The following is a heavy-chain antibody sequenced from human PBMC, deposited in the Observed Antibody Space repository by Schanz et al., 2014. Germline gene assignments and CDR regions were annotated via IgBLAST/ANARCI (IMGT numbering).Heavy chain of an antibody. D-gene: IGHD6-19*01. V-gene: IGHV3-23*04. CDR1: GFSFSIFA. J-gene: IGHJ4*02. CDR2: ISGSGGDT. CDR3: AKDLISGWSGFDY. Sequence: EVRLVESGGGLVQPGGSLRLSCAASGFSFSIFAMTWVRQAPGQGLEWVSTISGSGGDTYPADSVKGRFTISRDNSKNTLYLLMNSLRAEDTAVYYCAKDLISGWSGFDYWGQGTLVTVSS.